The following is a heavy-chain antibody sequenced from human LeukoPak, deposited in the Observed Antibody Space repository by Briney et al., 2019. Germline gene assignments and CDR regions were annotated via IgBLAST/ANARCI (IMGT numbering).Heavy chain of an antibody. Sequence: ASVKVSCKASGYTFTGYYMHWVRQAPGQGLEWMGWINPNSGGTNYAQKFQGRVTMTRDTSISTAYMELSRLRSDDTAVYYCARINSGSHGAAGEYYMDVWGKGTTVTVSS. CDR1: GYTFTGYY. J-gene: IGHJ6*03. D-gene: IGHD1-26*01. V-gene: IGHV1-2*02. CDR2: INPNSGGT. CDR3: ARINSGSHGAAGEYYMDV.